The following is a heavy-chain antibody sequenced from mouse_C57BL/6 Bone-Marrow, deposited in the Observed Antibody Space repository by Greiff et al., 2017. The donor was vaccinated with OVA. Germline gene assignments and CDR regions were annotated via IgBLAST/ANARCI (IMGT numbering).Heavy chain of an antibody. D-gene: IGHD1-1*01. CDR3: TPLYYYGSSPYYFDY. Sequence: QVQLQQSGAELVRPGASVTLSCKASGYTFPDYEMHWVKQPPVHGLELIGAIDPETGGTASHQKFKGKAILTADKSSSTAYMELRSLTSEDSAVYYCTPLYYYGSSPYYFDYWGQGTTLTVSS. V-gene: IGHV1-15*01. J-gene: IGHJ2*01. CDR2: IDPETGGT. CDR1: GYTFPDYE.